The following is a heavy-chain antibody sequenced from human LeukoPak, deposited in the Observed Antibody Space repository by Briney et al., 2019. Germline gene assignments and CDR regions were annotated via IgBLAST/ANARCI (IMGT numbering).Heavy chain of an antibody. V-gene: IGHV3-23*01. CDR2: ISGSGGST. Sequence: GGSLRLSCAASGFTFNNYAMSWVRQAPGKGLEWVSAISGSGGSTYYADSVKGRFTISRDNSKNTLYLQMNSLRAEDTAVYYCANRILTGYAPHAVDYWGQGTLVTVSS. CDR1: GFTFNNYA. J-gene: IGHJ4*02. CDR3: ANRILTGYAPHAVDY. D-gene: IGHD3-9*01.